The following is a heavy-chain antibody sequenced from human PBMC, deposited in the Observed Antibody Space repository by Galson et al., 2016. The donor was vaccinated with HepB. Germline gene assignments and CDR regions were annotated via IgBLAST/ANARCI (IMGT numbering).Heavy chain of an antibody. V-gene: IGHV3-23*01. J-gene: IGHJ4*02. CDR2: LSASGATT. CDR1: GFTFNNYA. CDR3: AKVPYNSAWYAGFDD. D-gene: IGHD6-19*01. Sequence: SLRLSCAASGFTFNNYAMSWVRQAPGKGLEWVSLLSASGATTHYADSVKGRFTVSRDISKTTLYLQMNSLRAEDTALYYWAKVPYNSAWYAGFDDWGLGTLVTVSS.